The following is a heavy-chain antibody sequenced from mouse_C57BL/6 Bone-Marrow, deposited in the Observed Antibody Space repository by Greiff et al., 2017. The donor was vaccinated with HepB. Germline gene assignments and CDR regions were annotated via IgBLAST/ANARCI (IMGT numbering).Heavy chain of an antibody. D-gene: IGHD2-3*01. CDR2: INPNNGGT. Sequence: EVQLQQSGPELVKPGTSVKIPCKASGYTFTDYNMDWVKQSHGKSLEWIGDINPNNGGTIYNQKFKGKATLTVDKSSSTAYMELRSLTSEDTAVYYCARRRWSYFAYWGQGTLVTVSA. CDR3: ARRRWSYFAY. V-gene: IGHV1-18*01. J-gene: IGHJ3*01. CDR1: GYTFTDYN.